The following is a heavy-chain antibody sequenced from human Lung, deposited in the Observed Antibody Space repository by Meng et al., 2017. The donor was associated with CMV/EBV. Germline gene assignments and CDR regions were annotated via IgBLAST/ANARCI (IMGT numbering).Heavy chain of an antibody. CDR3: AKDHLITIYWGGMDV. V-gene: IGHV3-30*02. CDR1: GFTFSSYG. Sequence: GGSLRLSCAASGFTFSSYGMHWVRQAPGKGLEWVAFIRYDGSNKYYADSVKGRFTISRDNSKNTLYLQMNSLRAEDTAVYYCAKDHLITIYWGGMDVWGQGXTVTVSS. D-gene: IGHD3-3*01. CDR2: IRYDGSNK. J-gene: IGHJ6*02.